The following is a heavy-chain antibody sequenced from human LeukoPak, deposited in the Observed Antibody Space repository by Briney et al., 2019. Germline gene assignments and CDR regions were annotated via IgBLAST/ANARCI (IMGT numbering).Heavy chain of an antibody. D-gene: IGHD1-26*01. J-gene: IGHJ1*01. CDR1: GGTFSSYA. V-gene: IGHV1-69*13. CDR2: IIPIFGTA. Sequence: SVKVSCKASGGTFSSYAISWVRQAPGQGLEWMGGIIPIFGTANYAQKFQGRVTITADESTSTAYMELSSLRSEDTAVYYCARGPTVTPWELLRSGEYFQHWGQGTLVTVSS. CDR3: ARGPTVTPWELLRSGEYFQH.